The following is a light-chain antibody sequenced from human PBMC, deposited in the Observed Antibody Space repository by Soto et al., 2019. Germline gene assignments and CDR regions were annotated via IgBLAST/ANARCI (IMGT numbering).Light chain of an antibody. CDR2: SNN. Sequence: QSVLTQPPSVSGTPGQRVSISCTGSRSNIGGGYDVHWYLQLPGTAPKLLIYSNNQRPSGVPDRFSGSKSGTSASLAISGLQSEDEADYYCAAWDDSLNGYVFGTGTKVTVL. J-gene: IGLJ1*01. CDR3: AAWDDSLNGYV. CDR1: RSNIGGGYD. V-gene: IGLV1-44*01.